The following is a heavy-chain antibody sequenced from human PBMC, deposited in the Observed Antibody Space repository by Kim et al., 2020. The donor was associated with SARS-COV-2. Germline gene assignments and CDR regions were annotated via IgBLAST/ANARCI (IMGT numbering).Heavy chain of an antibody. V-gene: IGHV4-61*02. CDR3: ARVAPYCSSTSCYQKAYYYYGMDV. D-gene: IGHD2-2*01. CDR2: IYTSGST. J-gene: IGHJ6*02. Sequence: SETLSLTCTVSGGSISSGSYYWSWIRQPAGKGLEWIGRIYTSGSTNYNPSLKSRVTISVDTSKNQFSLKLSSVTAADTAVYYCARVAPYCSSTSCYQKAYYYYGMDVWGQGTMVTVSS. CDR1: GGSISSGSYY.